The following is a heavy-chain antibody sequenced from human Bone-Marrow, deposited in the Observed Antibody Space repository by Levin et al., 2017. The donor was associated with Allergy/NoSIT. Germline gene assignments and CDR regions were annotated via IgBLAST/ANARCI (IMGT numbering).Heavy chain of an antibody. Sequence: GESLKISCAASGFTFSSYAMHWVRQAPGKGLEWVAVISYDGSNKYYADSVKGRFTISRDNSKNTLYLQMNSLRAEDTAVYYCARGVDTAMAADFDYWGKGTLVTVSS. D-gene: IGHD5-18*01. V-gene: IGHV3-30-3*01. CDR3: ARGVDTAMAADFDY. J-gene: IGHJ4*02. CDR1: GFTFSSYA. CDR2: ISYDGSNK.